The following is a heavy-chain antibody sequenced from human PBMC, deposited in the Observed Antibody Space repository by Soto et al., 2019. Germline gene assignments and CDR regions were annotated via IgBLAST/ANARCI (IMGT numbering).Heavy chain of an antibody. CDR2: IYYSGST. D-gene: IGHD3-22*01. Sequence: QVQLQESGPGLVKPSQTLSLTCTVSGGSISSGGYYWSWIRQHPGKGLEWIGYIYYSGSTYYNPSLESRVTQSVDTSKNQCSLKLSSVTAADTAVYYCASALPNYYDSSGTFDYWGQGTLVTVSS. J-gene: IGHJ4*02. CDR1: GGSISSGGYY. CDR3: ASALPNYYDSSGTFDY. V-gene: IGHV4-31*03.